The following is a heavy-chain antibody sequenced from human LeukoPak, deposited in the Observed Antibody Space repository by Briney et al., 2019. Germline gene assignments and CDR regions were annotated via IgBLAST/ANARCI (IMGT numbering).Heavy chain of an antibody. D-gene: IGHD3-10*02. CDR1: GGSFSGYY. CDR3: ARKPVKTLRVFDSDI. CDR2: INHSGST. J-gene: IGHJ3*02. V-gene: IGHV4-34*01. Sequence: SETLSLTCAVYGGSFSGYYWSWIRQPPGKGLEWTGEINHSGSTNYNPSLKSRVTISVDTSKNQFSLKLSSVTAADTAVYYCARKPVKTLRVFDSDIWGQGTMVTVSS.